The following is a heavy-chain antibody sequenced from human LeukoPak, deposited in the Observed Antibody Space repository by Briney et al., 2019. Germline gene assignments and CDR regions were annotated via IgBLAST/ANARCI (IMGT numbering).Heavy chain of an antibody. J-gene: IGHJ3*02. CDR1: GYTFTSYG. D-gene: IGHD5-24*01. V-gene: IGHV1-18*01. CDR2: ISAYNGNT. CDR3: ARPIEMATIEDLDAFDI. Sequence: GASVKVSCKASGYTFTSYGISWVRQAPGQGLEWMGWISAYNGNTNYAQKLQGRVTMTTDTSTSTAYMELRSLRSDDTAVYYCARPIEMATIEDLDAFDIWGQGTMVTVSS.